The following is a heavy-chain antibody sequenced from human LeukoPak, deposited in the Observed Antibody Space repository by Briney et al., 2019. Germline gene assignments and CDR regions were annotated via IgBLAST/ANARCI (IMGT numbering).Heavy chain of an antibody. CDR1: GXTFSNYG. D-gene: IGHD3-10*01. V-gene: IGHV3-30*18. J-gene: IGHJ4*02. CDR3: AKDWGFQYASGSYCEY. Sequence: QPGRSLRLSCAASGXTFSNYGIHWVRQAPGKGLEWVAVISHDGSNKYYGDSVKGRFTISRDNSKNTLYLQMNSLRAEDTAVYYCAKDWGFQYASGSYCEYWGQGTLVTVSS. CDR2: ISHDGSNK.